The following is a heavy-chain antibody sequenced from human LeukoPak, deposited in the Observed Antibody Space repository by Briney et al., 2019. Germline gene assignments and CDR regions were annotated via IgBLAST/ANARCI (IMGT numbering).Heavy chain of an antibody. V-gene: IGHV3-30*18. D-gene: IGHD6-19*01. CDR2: ISYDGSNK. CDR3: AKGMSSGWYLVSDY. CDR1: GFTFSSYG. J-gene: IGHJ4*02. Sequence: PGRSLRLSCAASGFTFSSYGMHWVRQAPGKGLEWVAVISYDGSNKYYADSVKGRFTISRDNSKNTLYLQMNSLRAVDTAVYYCAKGMSSGWYLVSDYWGQGTLVTVSS.